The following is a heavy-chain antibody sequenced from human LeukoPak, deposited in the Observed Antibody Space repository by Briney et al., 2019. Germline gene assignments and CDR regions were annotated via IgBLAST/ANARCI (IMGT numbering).Heavy chain of an antibody. CDR2: ISVYNGNT. D-gene: IGHD6-13*01. CDR1: GYTFTSYG. CDR3: ARGLHGIAAATDAFDI. V-gene: IGHV1-18*01. Sequence: ASVKVSCKASGYTFTSYGISWVRQAPGQGLEWMGWISVYNGNTNYAQKLQGRVTMTTDTSTSTAYMELRSLRSDDTAVYYCARGLHGIAAATDAFDIWGQGTMVTVSS. J-gene: IGHJ3*02.